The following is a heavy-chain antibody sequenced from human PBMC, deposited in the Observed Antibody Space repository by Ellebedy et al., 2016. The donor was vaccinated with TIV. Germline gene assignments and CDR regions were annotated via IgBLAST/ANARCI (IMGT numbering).Heavy chain of an antibody. Sequence: PGGSLRLSCAASGFTLSSYWMHWVRQAPGKGLVWVSRINSDGSSTSYADSVKGRFTISRDNAKDTLYLQMNSLRAEDTAVYYCARDWSLVRGVTDYWGQGTLVTVSS. CDR3: ARDWSLVRGVTDY. CDR2: INSDGSST. J-gene: IGHJ4*02. CDR1: GFTLSSYW. D-gene: IGHD3-10*01. V-gene: IGHV3-74*01.